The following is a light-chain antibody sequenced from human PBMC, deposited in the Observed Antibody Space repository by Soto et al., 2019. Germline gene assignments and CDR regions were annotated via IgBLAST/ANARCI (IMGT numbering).Light chain of an antibody. Sequence: EIVLTQSPATLSLSPGERATLSCRASQSVNSYLAWYQHKPGQAPGLLIYDASNRATGVPARFSGSGSGTDFTLTISSLEPEDSAVYYCQQRSDWPTFGQGTKLEIK. CDR3: QQRSDWPT. CDR1: QSVNSY. V-gene: IGKV3-11*01. CDR2: DAS. J-gene: IGKJ2*01.